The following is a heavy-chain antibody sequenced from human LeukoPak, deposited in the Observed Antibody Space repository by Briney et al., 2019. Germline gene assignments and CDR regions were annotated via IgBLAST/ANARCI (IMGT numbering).Heavy chain of an antibody. Sequence: GESLKISCKGPGYSFTSDWIGWVRQMPWKGLEWMGIIYPGDSDTRYSPSFQGQVTISADKSISTAYLQWSSLKASDTAMYYCARRGLVSSSWVDYWGQGTLVTVSS. CDR3: ARRGLVSSSWVDY. V-gene: IGHV5-51*01. CDR1: GYSFTSDW. CDR2: IYPGDSDT. D-gene: IGHD6-13*01. J-gene: IGHJ4*02.